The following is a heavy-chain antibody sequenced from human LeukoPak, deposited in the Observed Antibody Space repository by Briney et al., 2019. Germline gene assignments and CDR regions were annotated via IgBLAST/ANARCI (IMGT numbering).Heavy chain of an antibody. J-gene: IGHJ5*02. Sequence: SETLSLTCAVYGGSFSGYYWSWIRQPPGKGLEWIGEINHSGSTNYNPSLKSRVTISVDTSKNQFSLKLSSVTAADTAVYYCARGARYSSGWYSKEYNWFDPWGQGTLVTVSS. V-gene: IGHV4-34*01. CDR2: INHSGST. D-gene: IGHD6-19*01. CDR3: ARGARYSSGWYSKEYNWFDP. CDR1: GGSFSGYY.